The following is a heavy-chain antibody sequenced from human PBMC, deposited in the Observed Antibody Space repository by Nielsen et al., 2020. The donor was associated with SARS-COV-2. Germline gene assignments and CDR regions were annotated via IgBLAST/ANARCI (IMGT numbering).Heavy chain of an antibody. Sequence: SETLSLTCDVSGGSITRSNWWNWVRQPPGEGLEGIGEVFHKGNTNYNPSLKSRVILSVDKSKHSFSLKLTSVTAADTAIYYCSRRMVAVPAFDIWGQGSTVAVSP. CDR3: SRRMVAVPAFDI. CDR1: GGSITRSNW. J-gene: IGHJ3*02. D-gene: IGHD2-15*01. CDR2: VFHKGNT. V-gene: IGHV4-4*02.